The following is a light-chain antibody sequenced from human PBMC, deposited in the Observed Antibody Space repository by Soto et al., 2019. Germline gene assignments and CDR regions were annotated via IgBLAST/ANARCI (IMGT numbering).Light chain of an antibody. CDR1: QSISSW. V-gene: IGKV1-5*01. J-gene: IGKJ1*01. CDR2: DAS. Sequence: DIQMTQSPSTLSASVGDRVTITCRASQSISSWLAWYQQKPGKAPKLLIYDASSLESGVPSRFSGSGSGTEFPLTISSLQPDDFATSYCQQYNSYPWTFGQGTKVEIK. CDR3: QQYNSYPWT.